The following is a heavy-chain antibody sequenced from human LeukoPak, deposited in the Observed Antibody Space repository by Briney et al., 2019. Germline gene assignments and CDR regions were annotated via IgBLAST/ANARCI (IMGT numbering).Heavy chain of an antibody. CDR2: ISSSSSYI. Sequence: GGSLRLSCAASGFTFSNYWMSWVRQAPGKGLEWVSSISSSSSYIYYADSVKGRFTISRDNAKNSLYLQMKSLRGEDTAVYYCARANGWYLRNYFDYWGQGILVTVSS. V-gene: IGHV3-21*01. D-gene: IGHD6-19*01. CDR3: ARANGWYLRNYFDY. J-gene: IGHJ4*02. CDR1: GFTFSNYW.